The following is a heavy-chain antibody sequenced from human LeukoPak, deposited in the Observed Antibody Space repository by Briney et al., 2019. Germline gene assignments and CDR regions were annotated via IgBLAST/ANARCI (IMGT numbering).Heavy chain of an antibody. CDR3: ARSELRYNYYYIDV. V-gene: IGHV3-23*01. CDR2: ISGSGGTT. D-gene: IGHD3-10*01. Sequence: PGGSLRLSCAASGVTFSSFAMNWVRQAPGEGVERGSCISGSGGTTYYAGSVKGRFTISRDNATTSLYLQMNSLRADDTAVYYCARSELRYNYYYIDVWGKGTTVTISS. J-gene: IGHJ6*03. CDR1: GVTFSSFA.